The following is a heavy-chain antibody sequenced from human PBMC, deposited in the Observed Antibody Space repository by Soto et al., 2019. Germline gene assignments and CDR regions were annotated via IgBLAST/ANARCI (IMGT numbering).Heavy chain of an antibody. D-gene: IGHD6-6*01. V-gene: IGHV1-69*13. Sequence: ASVKVSCKASGGTFSSYAISWVRQAPGQGHEWMGGIIPIFGTANYAQKFQGRVTITADESTSTAYMELSSLRSEDTAVYYCAREPYEGSSTFYYYYYGMDVWGQGTTVTVSS. CDR1: GGTFSSYA. J-gene: IGHJ6*02. CDR2: IIPIFGTA. CDR3: AREPYEGSSTFYYYYYGMDV.